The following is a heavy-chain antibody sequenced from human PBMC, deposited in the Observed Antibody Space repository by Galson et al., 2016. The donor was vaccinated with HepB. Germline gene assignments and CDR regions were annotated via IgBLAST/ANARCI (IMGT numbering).Heavy chain of an antibody. D-gene: IGHD3-10*01. CDR1: GYTFTSHW. Sequence: QSGAEVKKPGESLRISCQGSGYTFTSHWITWVRQMPGKGLEWMGRIDPSDPYTLYSPAFQGRVTISADKANNSAYLQWNTLEASDTAMYYCARLSLWLGVRSSNDYWGQGSLVTGSS. CDR2: IDPSDPYT. J-gene: IGHJ4*02. CDR3: ARLSLWLGVRSSNDY. V-gene: IGHV5-10-1*01.